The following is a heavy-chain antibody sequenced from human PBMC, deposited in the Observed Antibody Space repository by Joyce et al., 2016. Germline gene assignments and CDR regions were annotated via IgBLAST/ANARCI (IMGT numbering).Heavy chain of an antibody. D-gene: IGHD3-22*01. CDR2: SGGSGGST. CDR1: GFTFSSYA. J-gene: IGHJ4*02. V-gene: IGHV3-23*01. Sequence: EVQLLESGGGLVQPGGSLRLSCAASGFTFSSYAMSWVRQAPGKGLEWVSASGGSGGSTYDADSVKGRFTSSRDNSKNTLYLQMNSLRAEDTAVYYCAKDTITMIVVVILDYWGQGTLVTVSS. CDR3: AKDTITMIVVVILDY.